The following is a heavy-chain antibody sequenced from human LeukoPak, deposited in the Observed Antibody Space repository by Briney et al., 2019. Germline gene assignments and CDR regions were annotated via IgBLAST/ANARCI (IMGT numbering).Heavy chain of an antibody. V-gene: IGHV4-59*01. CDR3: ARVGRYDQLQSGEQDAFDI. CDR1: GGSISSYY. Sequence: SETLSLTCTVSGGSISSYYWSWIRQPPGKGLEWIGYIYYSGSTNYNPSLKSRVTISVDTSKNQFSLKLSSVTAADTAVYYCARVGRYDQLQSGEQDAFDIWGRGTMVTVSS. CDR2: IYYSGST. J-gene: IGHJ3*02. D-gene: IGHD2-2*01.